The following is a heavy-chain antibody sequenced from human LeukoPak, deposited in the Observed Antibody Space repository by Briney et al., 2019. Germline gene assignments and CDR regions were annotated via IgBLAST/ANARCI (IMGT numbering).Heavy chain of an antibody. Sequence: SETLSLTCTVSAGSISNYYWSWIRQPPGKGLEWIGYISYSGSTYYNPSLKSRVTISVDTSKNQFSLKLSSVTAADTAVYYCARVDRVDCSGGSCYDYWGQGTLVTVSS. J-gene: IGHJ4*02. D-gene: IGHD2-15*01. V-gene: IGHV4-59*08. CDR2: ISYSGST. CDR3: ARVDRVDCSGGSCYDY. CDR1: AGSISNYY.